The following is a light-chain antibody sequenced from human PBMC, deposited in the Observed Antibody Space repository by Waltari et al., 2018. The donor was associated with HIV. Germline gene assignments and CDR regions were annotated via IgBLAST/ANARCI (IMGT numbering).Light chain of an antibody. CDR1: SPKTGSNS. CDR3: SSWDVGLNGWV. Sequence: HFVLTQPPSASGTPGQRVTLPCSGGSPKTGSNSVNCDQLVPGTAPKVLIYSNNQRPSGVPDRFSASKSGSSTSLAISGLQSEDEADYYCSSWDVGLNGWVFGGGTKLTVL. V-gene: IGLV1-44*01. CDR2: SNN. J-gene: IGLJ3*02.